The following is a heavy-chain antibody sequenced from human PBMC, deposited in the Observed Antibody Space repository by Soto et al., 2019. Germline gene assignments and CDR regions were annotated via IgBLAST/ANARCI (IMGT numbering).Heavy chain of an antibody. D-gene: IGHD3-3*01. J-gene: IGHJ4*02. CDR1: GYTFTSYG. CDR2: ISAYNGNT. V-gene: IGHV1-18*01. Sequence: VKVSCKASGYTFTSYGISWVRQAPGQGLEWMGWISAYNGNTNYAQKLQGRVTMTTDTSTSTTYMELRSLRSDDTAVYYCARTAYDFWSGYYENFDYWGQGTLVTVSS. CDR3: ARTAYDFWSGYYENFDY.